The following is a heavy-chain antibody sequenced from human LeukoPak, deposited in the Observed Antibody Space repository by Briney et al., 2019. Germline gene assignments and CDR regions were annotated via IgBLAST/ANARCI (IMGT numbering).Heavy chain of an antibody. CDR3: ARGTTKLYYYDSSGPFDY. Sequence: ASVKVSCKASGYTFTSYGISWVRQAPGQGLEWMGWISAYNGNTNYAQKLQGRVTMTTDTSTSTAYMGLRSLRSDDTAVYYCARGTTKLYYYDSSGPFDYWGQGTLVTVSS. D-gene: IGHD3-22*01. V-gene: IGHV1-18*01. J-gene: IGHJ4*02. CDR2: ISAYNGNT. CDR1: GYTFTSYG.